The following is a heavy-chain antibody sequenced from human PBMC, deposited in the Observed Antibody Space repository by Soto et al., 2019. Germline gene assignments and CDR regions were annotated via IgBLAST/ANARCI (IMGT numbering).Heavy chain of an antibody. Sequence: EVQLVESGGGLVQPGGSLRLSCAASGFTFSSYDMHWVRQATGEGLEWVSRIGTAGDTYYPGSVKGRFTISRENAKNSLYLQMNSLSAGDTAVYYSARVGRLRFFDYWGQGILVTVSS. J-gene: IGHJ4*02. CDR2: IGTAGDT. CDR1: GFTFSSYD. D-gene: IGHD5-12*01. V-gene: IGHV3-13*04. CDR3: ARVGRLRFFDY.